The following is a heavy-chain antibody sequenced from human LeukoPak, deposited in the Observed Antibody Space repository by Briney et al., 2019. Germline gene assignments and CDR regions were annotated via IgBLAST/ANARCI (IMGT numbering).Heavy chain of an antibody. Sequence: PGGSLRLSCAASRFTFSSYEMNWVRQAPGKGLEWVSYISSSGSTIYYADSVKGRFTISRDNAKNSLYLQMNSLRAEDTAVYYCARDGDTAPDYWGQGTLVTVSS. CDR1: RFTFSSYE. CDR3: ARDGDTAPDY. D-gene: IGHD5-18*01. CDR2: ISSSGSTI. V-gene: IGHV3-48*03. J-gene: IGHJ4*02.